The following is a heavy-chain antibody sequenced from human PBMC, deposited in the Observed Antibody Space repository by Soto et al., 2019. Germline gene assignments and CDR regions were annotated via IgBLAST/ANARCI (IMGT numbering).Heavy chain of an antibody. CDR1: GYTFTSYG. V-gene: IGHV1-18*01. Sequence: QVQLVQSGAEVKKPGASVKVSCKASGYTFTSYGISWVRQAPGQGLEWMGWISAYNGNTNYAQKLQGRVTMTTDTPTSTAYMELRSLRSDDTAVYYCASRTTIYPYYYYYGMDVWGQGTTVTVAS. J-gene: IGHJ6*02. D-gene: IGHD1-7*01. CDR3: ASRTTIYPYYYYYGMDV. CDR2: ISAYNGNT.